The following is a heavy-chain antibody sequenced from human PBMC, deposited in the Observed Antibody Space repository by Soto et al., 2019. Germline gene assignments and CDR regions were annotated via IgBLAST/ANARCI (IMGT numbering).Heavy chain of an antibody. Sequence: SVKVSCKASGGTFSIYAISCVLQAPVQGLEWMGGIIPIFGTANYAQKFQGRVTITADESTSTAYMELSSLRSEDTAVYYCAREGEGGIFAFYWGQGTLVTVSS. CDR3: AREGEGGIFAFY. D-gene: IGHD3-3*01. CDR1: GGTFSIYA. J-gene: IGHJ4*02. CDR2: IIPIFGTA. V-gene: IGHV1-69*13.